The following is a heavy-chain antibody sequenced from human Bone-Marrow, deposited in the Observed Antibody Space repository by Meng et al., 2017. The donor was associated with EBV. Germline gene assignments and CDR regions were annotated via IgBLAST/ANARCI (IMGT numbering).Heavy chain of an antibody. CDR1: GGTFRSDA. D-gene: IGHD3-10*01. V-gene: IGHV1-69*01. CDR3: ASESGRGFTPDY. J-gene: IGHJ4*02. Sequence: QVQVVQSGAEVKKAGSSVKVSFKTSGGTFRSDAISWVRQAPGQGLEWMGGLIPLSDAPHYAQKFQGRVTITADESTSTHYLDLSGLRAEDTAVYYCASESGRGFTPDYWGQGTLVTVSS. CDR2: LIPLSDAP.